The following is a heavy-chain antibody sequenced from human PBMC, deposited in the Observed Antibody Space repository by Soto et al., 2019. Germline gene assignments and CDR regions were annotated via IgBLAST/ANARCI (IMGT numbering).Heavy chain of an antibody. D-gene: IGHD3-9*01. CDR1: GFTFDDYA. Sequence: EVQLVESGGGLVQPGRSLRLSCAASGFTFDDYAMHWVRQAPGKGLEWVSGISWNSGSIGYADSVKGRFTISRDNAKNSLYLQMNSLRAEDTALYYCAKDSHDILTGYLDYWGQGTLVTVSS. CDR2: ISWNSGSI. CDR3: AKDSHDILTGYLDY. J-gene: IGHJ4*02. V-gene: IGHV3-9*01.